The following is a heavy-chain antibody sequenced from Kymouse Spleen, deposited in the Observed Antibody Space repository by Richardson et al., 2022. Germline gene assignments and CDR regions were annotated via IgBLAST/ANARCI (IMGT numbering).Heavy chain of an antibody. CDR1: GGSISSSSYY. J-gene: IGHJ6*02. CDR3: ARHTYYYGSGSYEYYGMDV. V-gene: IGHV4-39*01. D-gene: IGHD3-10*01. Sequence: QLQLQESGPGLVKPSETLSLTCTVSGGSISSSSYYWGWIRQPPGKGLEWIGSIYYSGSTYYNPSLKSRVTISVDTSKNQFSLKLSSVTAADTAVYYCARHTYYYGSGSYEYYGMDVWGQGTTVTVSS. CDR2: IYYSGST.